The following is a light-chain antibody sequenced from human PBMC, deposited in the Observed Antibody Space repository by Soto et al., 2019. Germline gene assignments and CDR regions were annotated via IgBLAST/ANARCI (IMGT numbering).Light chain of an antibody. V-gene: IGKV1-12*01. CDR3: QQANSLTIT. J-gene: IGKJ5*01. CDR1: QGISSW. CDR2: GAS. Sequence: IQMSQSPSSGSSSVGDRGTSTCRGSQGISSWLAWYQQKQGKAPKLLIYGASSLQSGVPSRFSGSGSGTDGTITISSLKQEDGSTYYCQQANSLTITFGQGTRLEI.